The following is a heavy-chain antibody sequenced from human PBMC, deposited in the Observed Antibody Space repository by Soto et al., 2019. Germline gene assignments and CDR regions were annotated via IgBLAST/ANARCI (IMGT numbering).Heavy chain of an antibody. CDR1: GFTFNSYG. V-gene: IGHV3-33*08. Sequence: GGSLRPSCAASGFTFNSYGMHWVRQAPGKGLEWVAVIWYDGSNKYYADSVKGRFTISRDNSKNTLYLQMNSLRAEDTAVYYCAREGPRGYSYGYLDYWGQGTLVTVSS. J-gene: IGHJ4*02. D-gene: IGHD5-18*01. CDR3: AREGPRGYSYGYLDY. CDR2: IWYDGSNK.